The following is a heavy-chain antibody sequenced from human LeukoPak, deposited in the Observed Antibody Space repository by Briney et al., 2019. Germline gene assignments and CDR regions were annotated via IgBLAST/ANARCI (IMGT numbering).Heavy chain of an antibody. D-gene: IGHD3-10*01. V-gene: IGHV4-61*08. J-gene: IGHJ4*02. CDR3: ARETSGGRMSPMDV. CDR2: IYHSGST. Sequence: SETLSLTCTVSGGSISSGGYYWSWIRQPPGKGLEWIGYIYHSGSTYYNPSLKSRVTISVDTSKNQFSLKLSSVTAADTAVYYCARETSGGRMSPMDVWGQGALVTVSS. CDR1: GGSISSGGYY.